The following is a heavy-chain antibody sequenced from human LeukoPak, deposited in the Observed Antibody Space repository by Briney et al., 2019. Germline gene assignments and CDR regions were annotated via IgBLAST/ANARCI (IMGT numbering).Heavy chain of an antibody. CDR2: INHSGST. Sequence: PSETLSLTCAVYGGSFSGYYWSWIRQPPGKGLEWIGEINHSGSTNYNPPLKSRVTISVDTSKNQFSLKLSSVTAADTAVYYCARGRRWLQFHYFDYWGQGTLVTVSS. V-gene: IGHV4-34*01. CDR3: ARGRRWLQFHYFDY. CDR1: GGSFSGYY. J-gene: IGHJ4*02. D-gene: IGHD5-24*01.